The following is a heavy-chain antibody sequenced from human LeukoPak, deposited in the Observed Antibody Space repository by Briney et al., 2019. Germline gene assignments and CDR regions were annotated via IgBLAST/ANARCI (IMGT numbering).Heavy chain of an antibody. J-gene: IGHJ4*02. CDR3: AREHDTLTGMSFDC. D-gene: IGHD3-9*01. V-gene: IGHV1-3*01. CDR1: GYSFSTYA. Sequence: ASVKVSCKASGYSFSTYAIQWVRQAPGQGLEWMGWINAGNGNTKYSQKFQGRVTISRDTSASTVYMELGSLRSEDTAVYYCAREHDTLTGMSFDCWGQGTLVTVSS. CDR2: INAGNGNT.